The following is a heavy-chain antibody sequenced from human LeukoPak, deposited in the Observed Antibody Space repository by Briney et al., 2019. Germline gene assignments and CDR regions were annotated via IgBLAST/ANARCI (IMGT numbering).Heavy chain of an antibody. Sequence: PGGPLRLSCTASGFTFGDYAMSWVRQAPGKGLEWVGFIRSKAYGGTAEYAASVKGRFTISRDDSKSIAYLQMNSLKTEDTAVYYCTKSGTAIVGATAAYYFDYWGQGTLVTVSS. CDR3: TKSGTAIVGATAAYYFDY. CDR2: IRSKAYGGTA. V-gene: IGHV3-49*04. CDR1: GFTFGDYA. D-gene: IGHD1-26*01. J-gene: IGHJ4*02.